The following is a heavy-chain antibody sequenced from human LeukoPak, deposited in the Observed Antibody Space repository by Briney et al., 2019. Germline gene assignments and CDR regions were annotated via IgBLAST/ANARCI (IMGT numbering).Heavy chain of an antibody. CDR3: ARSGSTGYSLDY. D-gene: IGHD3-22*01. CDR1: GYSFTGYF. V-gene: IGHV1-2*02. Sequence: GASVKASCKASGYSFTGYFIHWVRQAPGQGLEWMGCIDPNSGDTKYARKFQGRVSMPRDTSTRTAYMELSRLRSDDTAVYFCARSGSTGYSLDYWGQGTLVTVSS. J-gene: IGHJ4*02. CDR2: IDPNSGDT.